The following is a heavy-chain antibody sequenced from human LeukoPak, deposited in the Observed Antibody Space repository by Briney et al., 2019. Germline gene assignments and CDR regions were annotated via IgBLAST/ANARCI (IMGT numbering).Heavy chain of an antibody. V-gene: IGHV4-30-4*01. CDR3: AREYYGDPYFDY. D-gene: IGHD4-17*01. CDR2: IYYSGST. Sequence: PSETLSLTCTVSGGSISSGDYYWSWIRQPPGKGLEWIVYIYYSGSTYYNPSLKSRVTISVDTSKNQFSLQLSSVTAADTAVYYCAREYYGDPYFDYWGQGTLVTVSS. J-gene: IGHJ4*02. CDR1: GGSISSGDYY.